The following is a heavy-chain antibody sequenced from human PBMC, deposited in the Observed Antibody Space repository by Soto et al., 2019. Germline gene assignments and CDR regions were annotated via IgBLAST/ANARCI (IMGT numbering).Heavy chain of an antibody. CDR3: ARDSPRTIFGVVTPRYGKDV. V-gene: IGHV3-53*01. CDR2: IYSGGST. J-gene: IGHJ6*02. D-gene: IGHD3-3*01. CDR1: GFTVSSNY. Sequence: GGSLRLSCAASGFTVSSNYMSWVRQAPGKGLEWVSVIYSGGSTYYADSVKGRFTISRDNSKNTLYLQMNGLRAEDTAVYYCARDSPRTIFGVVTPRYGKDVWGQGTTVTVSS.